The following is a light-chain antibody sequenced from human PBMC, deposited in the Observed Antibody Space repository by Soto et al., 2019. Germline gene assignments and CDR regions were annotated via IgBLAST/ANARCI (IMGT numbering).Light chain of an antibody. J-gene: IGKJ2*01. CDR2: GAS. Sequence: EIVLTQSPGTLSLSPGERATLSCRASQSVSDSSLAWYHQKPGQAPRLLIYGASRRATGIPDTFSGSGSGTDFTLTNSRLEPEDCAVYYCQLYGDLPMYTFGEGTKLEIK. V-gene: IGKV3-20*01. CDR3: QLYGDLPMYT. CDR1: QSVSDSS.